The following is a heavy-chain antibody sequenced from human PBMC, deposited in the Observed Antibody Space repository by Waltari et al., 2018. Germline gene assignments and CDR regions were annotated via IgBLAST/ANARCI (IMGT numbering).Heavy chain of an antibody. CDR3: ARPDRDGYNFDY. CDR1: GYSISSGYS. D-gene: IGHD5-12*01. V-gene: IGHV4-38-2*01. Sequence: QVQLQESGPGLVKPSETLSLTCAVSGYSISSGYSWGWIRQPPGKGLEWIGSIYHSGSTYYNPSLKSRVTISVDTSKNQFSLKLSSVTAADTAVYYCARPDRDGYNFDYWGQGTLVTVSS. CDR2: IYHSGST. J-gene: IGHJ4*02.